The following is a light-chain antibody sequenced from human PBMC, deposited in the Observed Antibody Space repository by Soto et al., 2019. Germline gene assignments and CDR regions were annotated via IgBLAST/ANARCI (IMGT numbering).Light chain of an antibody. J-gene: IGLJ2*01. CDR3: NSYTGSSTLGVV. V-gene: IGLV2-14*01. CDR1: SSDVGGYNY. CDR2: DVS. Sequence: QSVLTQPASVSGSPGQSVTISCTGTSSDVGGYNYVSWYQQHPGKAPKLMIYDVSNRPSGVSNRFSGSKSGNTASLTISGLQAEDEADYYCNSYTGSSTLGVVFGGGTQLTV.